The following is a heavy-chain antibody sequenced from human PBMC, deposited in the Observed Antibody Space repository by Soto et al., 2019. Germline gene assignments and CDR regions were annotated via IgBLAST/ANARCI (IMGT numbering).Heavy chain of an antibody. CDR3: ARRQTTIVKVGDYSGMDV. CDR1: GYTFTGNH. D-gene: IGHD1-26*01. V-gene: IGHV1-2*02. J-gene: IGHJ6*04. Sequence: QVQLVQSGAEVKKPGASVKVSCKASGYTFTGNHMHWVRQAPGHGLEWMGWIDPNNGATNYAEKCKVRVTTTRDTSISTTYMELSRLRSNDTAVYFCARRQTTIVKVGDYSGMDVWGEGTTVTVSS. CDR2: IDPNNGAT.